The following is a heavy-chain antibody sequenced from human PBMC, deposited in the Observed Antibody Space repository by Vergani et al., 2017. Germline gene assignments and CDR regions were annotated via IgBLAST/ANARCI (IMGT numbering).Heavy chain of an antibody. D-gene: IGHD4-23*01. J-gene: IGHJ4*02. V-gene: IGHV3-21*01. CDR1: GFIFSTYS. CDR2: ISSSSSYI. Sequence: EVQLVESGGGLVKPGGSLRLSCAASGFIFSTYSMNWVRQAPGKGLEWVSSISSSSSYIYYADSVKGRFTISRDNAKNSLHLQMNSLRAEDTAVYYCAKQHYGGTVTYFDYWGQGTLVTVSS. CDR3: AKQHYGGTVTYFDY.